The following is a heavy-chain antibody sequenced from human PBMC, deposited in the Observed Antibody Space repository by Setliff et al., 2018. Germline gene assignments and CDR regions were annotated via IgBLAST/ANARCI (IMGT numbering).Heavy chain of an antibody. Sequence: SETLSLTCTVSGGSISDSSWSWIRQPPGKGLEWIGCISSIGNTYYNPSLGSRLTISADTSNNQFSLKVNSVTAADTAVYYCARVLVLGYNWFDPWGQGTLVTVSS. CDR2: ISSIGNT. V-gene: IGHV4-59*12. D-gene: IGHD3-10*01. CDR1: GGSISDSS. J-gene: IGHJ5*02. CDR3: ARVLVLGYNWFDP.